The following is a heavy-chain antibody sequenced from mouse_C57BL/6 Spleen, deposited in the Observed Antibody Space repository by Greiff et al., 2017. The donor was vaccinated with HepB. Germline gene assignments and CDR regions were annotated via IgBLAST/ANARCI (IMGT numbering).Heavy chain of an antibody. CDR2: IHPNSGST. CDR3: ARSSGGSSSYYFDY. CDR1: GYTFTSYW. D-gene: IGHD1-1*01. V-gene: IGHV1-64*01. Sequence: VQLQQPGAELVKPGASVKLSCKASGYTFTSYWMHWVKQRPGQGLEWIGMIHPNSGSTNYNEKFKSKATLTVDKSSSTAYMQLSSLTSEDSAVYYCARSSGGSSSYYFDYWGQGTTLTVSS. J-gene: IGHJ2*01.